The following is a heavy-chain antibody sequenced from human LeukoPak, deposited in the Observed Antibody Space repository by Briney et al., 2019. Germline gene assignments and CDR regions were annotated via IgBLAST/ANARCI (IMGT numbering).Heavy chain of an antibody. Sequence: SETLSLTCTVSGYSISSGYYWGWIRQPPGKGLEWIGSVYHSGSTYYNPSLKSRVTISVDTSKNQFSLKLSSVTAADTAVYYCARHAPRGMIVRRGYYFDYWGQGTLVTVSS. J-gene: IGHJ4*02. V-gene: IGHV4-38-2*02. CDR1: GYSISSGYY. D-gene: IGHD3-22*01. CDR2: VYHSGST. CDR3: ARHAPRGMIVRRGYYFDY.